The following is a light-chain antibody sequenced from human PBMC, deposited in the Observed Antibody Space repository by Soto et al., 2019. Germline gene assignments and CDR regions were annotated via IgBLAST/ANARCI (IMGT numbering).Light chain of an antibody. Sequence: EIVLTQSPGTLSLSPGERATLSCRASQSVSNYLAWYQQKPGQAPRLLIYGASSRATGIPDRFSGSGSGTDFTRTISRLEREDVAVYYCHQYGSSPRTFGQGTNVEIK. V-gene: IGKV3-20*01. CDR1: QSVSNY. CDR2: GAS. J-gene: IGKJ1*01. CDR3: HQYGSSPRT.